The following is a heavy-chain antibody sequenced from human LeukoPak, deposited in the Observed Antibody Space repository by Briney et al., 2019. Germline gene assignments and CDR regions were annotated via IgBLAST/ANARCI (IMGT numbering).Heavy chain of an antibody. CDR1: GLTFSSYT. V-gene: IGHV3-23*01. D-gene: IGHD2-2*01. Sequence: GGSLRLSCEASGLTFSSYTMTWVRQAPGKGLEWVSSVSDSGGSTFYADSVKGRFTISRDNSKNTLYLQMNSLRVEDTAVYFCATCSSSCSLSGMGYWGQGTLVTVSS. CDR3: ATCSSSCSLSGMGY. CDR2: VSDSGGST. J-gene: IGHJ4*02.